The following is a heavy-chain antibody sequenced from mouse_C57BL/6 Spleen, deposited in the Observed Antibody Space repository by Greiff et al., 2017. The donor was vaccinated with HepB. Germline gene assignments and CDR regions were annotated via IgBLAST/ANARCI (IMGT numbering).Heavy chain of an antibody. CDR1: GFTFSSYG. CDR2: IRSGGSYT. CDR3: ARHVQGYFDV. Sequence: DVKLVESGGDLVKPGGSLKLSCAASGFTFSSYGMSWVRQTPDTRLEWVATIRSGGSYTYYPDSVKGRFTISRDNAKNTLYLQMSSLKSEDTAMYYCARHVQGYFDVWGTGTTVTVSS. V-gene: IGHV5-6*02. J-gene: IGHJ1*03.